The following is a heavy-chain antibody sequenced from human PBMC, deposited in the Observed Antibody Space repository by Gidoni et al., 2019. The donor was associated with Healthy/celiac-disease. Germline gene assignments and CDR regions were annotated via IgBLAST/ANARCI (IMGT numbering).Heavy chain of an antibody. CDR2: IIPILGIA. D-gene: IGHD6-6*01. V-gene: IGHV1-69*02. CDR1: GGTFSSYT. CDR3: AFYGYSSSSGSNWFDP. Sequence: QVQLVQSGAEGKKPGSSVTVSCKASGGTFSSYTISWVRQAPGQGLEWMGRIIPILGIANYAQKFQGRVTITADKSPSTAYMELSSLRSDDTAVYYCAFYGYSSSSGSNWFDPWGQVTLVTVSS. J-gene: IGHJ5*02.